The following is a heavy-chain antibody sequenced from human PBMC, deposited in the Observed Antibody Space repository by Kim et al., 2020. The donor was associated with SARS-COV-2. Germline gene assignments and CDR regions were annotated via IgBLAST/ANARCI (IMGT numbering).Heavy chain of an antibody. V-gene: IGHV4-59*01. J-gene: IGHJ4*02. Sequence: SETLSLTCTVSGGSISSYYWNWIRQPPGKGLEWIGFIYYSGSTNYNPSLKSRVTISVDTSKNQFSLMVSSVTAADTAVYYCARVAVAGGYSDYWGQGTLVTVSS. CDR2: IYYSGST. D-gene: IGHD6-19*01. CDR3: ARVAVAGGYSDY. CDR1: GGSISSYY.